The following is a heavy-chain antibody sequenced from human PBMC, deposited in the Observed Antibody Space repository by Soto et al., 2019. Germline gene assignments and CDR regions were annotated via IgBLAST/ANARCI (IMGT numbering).Heavy chain of an antibody. CDR2: ISAYSGNT. CDR1: GYTFSKYG. V-gene: IGHV1-18*01. J-gene: IGHJ4*02. D-gene: IGHD1-7*01. Sequence: ASVKVSCKGSGYTFSKYGISCVVQAPIQWRDGMGWISAYSGNTDYAQKFQGRITLTTDSPTNTVYMELKSLKSDDTAVYYCARGSLAGITWADYWGQGTQVTVSS. CDR3: ARGSLAGITWADY.